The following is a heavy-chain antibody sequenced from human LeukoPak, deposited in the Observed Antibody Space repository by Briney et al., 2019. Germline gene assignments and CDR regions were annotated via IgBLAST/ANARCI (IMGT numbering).Heavy chain of an antibody. Sequence: GGSLRLSCAASGFTFDDYAMHWVRQAPGKGLEWVSGISWNSGSIGYADSVKGRFTISRDNAKNSLYLQMNSLRAEDTALYYCAKDTYYDFWSGYFHHWGQGTLVTVSS. V-gene: IGHV3-9*01. CDR2: ISWNSGSI. D-gene: IGHD3-3*01. J-gene: IGHJ4*02. CDR3: AKDTYYDFWSGYFHH. CDR1: GFTFDDYA.